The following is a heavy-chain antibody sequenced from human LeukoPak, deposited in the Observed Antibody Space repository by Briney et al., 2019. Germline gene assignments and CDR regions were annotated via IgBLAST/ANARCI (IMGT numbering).Heavy chain of an antibody. V-gene: IGHV3-11*05. CDR3: ARDNGNKYYFDY. J-gene: IGHJ4*02. D-gene: IGHD2-8*01. CDR1: AFMFSDYF. CDR2: ISSNSKYT. Sequence: KTGGSLRLSCAASAFMFSDYFMSWIRQAPGKELEGISYISSNSKYTKYADSVKGRFTISRDNAKKSLYVQMNSLRAEDTAVYYCARDNGNKYYFDYWGQGTLVTVSS.